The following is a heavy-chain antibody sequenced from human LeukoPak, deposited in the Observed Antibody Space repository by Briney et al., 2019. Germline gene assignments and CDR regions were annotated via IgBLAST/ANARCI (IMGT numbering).Heavy chain of an antibody. CDR2: ISGSGGST. J-gene: IGHJ3*02. CDR3: ARSLADAFDI. CDR1: GFTFSSYG. Sequence: PGGTLRLSCAASGFTFSSYGMSWVRQAPGKGLEWVSAISGSGGSTYYADSVKGRFTISRDNSKNTLYLQMNSLRAEDTAVYYCARSLADAFDIWGQGTMVTVSS. V-gene: IGHV3-23*01. D-gene: IGHD3-3*02.